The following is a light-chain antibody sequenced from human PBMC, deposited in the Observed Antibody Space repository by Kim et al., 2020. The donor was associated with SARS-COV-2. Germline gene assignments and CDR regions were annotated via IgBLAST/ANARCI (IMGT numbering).Light chain of an antibody. V-gene: IGKV3-20*01. CDR2: GAS. CDR3: QQNGNSPVT. Sequence: SPGERATLSCRATQSITNNSLAWFQQRPGQAPRLLIYGASRRATGIPDRFSGSGSGTDFTLTISRLEPEDFAVYYCQQNGNSPVTFGRGTRLEIK. J-gene: IGKJ5*01. CDR1: QSITNNS.